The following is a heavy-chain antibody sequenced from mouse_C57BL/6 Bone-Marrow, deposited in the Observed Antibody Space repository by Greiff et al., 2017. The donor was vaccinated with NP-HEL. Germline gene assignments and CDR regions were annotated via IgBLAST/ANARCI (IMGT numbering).Heavy chain of an antibody. CDR1: GYTFTSYW. D-gene: IGHD3-2*02. CDR2: INPSSGYT. V-gene: IGHV1-7*01. Sequence: VQLQQSGAELAKPGASVKLSCKASGYTFTSYWMHWVKQRPGQGLEWIGYINPSSGYTKYNQKFKDKATLTADKSSSTAYMQLRSLTYEDSAVYYCARWGDSSGYDFDYWGQGTTLTVSS. CDR3: ARWGDSSGYDFDY. J-gene: IGHJ2*01.